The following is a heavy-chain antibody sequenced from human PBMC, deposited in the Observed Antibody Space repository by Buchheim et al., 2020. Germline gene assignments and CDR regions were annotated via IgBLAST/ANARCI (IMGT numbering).Heavy chain of an antibody. D-gene: IGHD3-16*01. CDR2: ISYDGSNK. V-gene: IGHV3-30*18. J-gene: IGHJ4*02. Sequence: QVQLVESGGGVVQPGRSLRLSCAASGFTFSSYGMHWVRQAPGKGLEWVAVISYDGSNKYYADSVKGRFTISRDNSKNTLYLQMNSLRAEDTAVYYCAKDLGGARRGNLGYWGQGTL. CDR3: AKDLGGARRGNLGY. CDR1: GFTFSSYG.